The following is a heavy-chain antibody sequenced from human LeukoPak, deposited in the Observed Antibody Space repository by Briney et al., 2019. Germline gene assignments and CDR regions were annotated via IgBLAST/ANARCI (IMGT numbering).Heavy chain of an antibody. V-gene: IGHV6-1*01. J-gene: IGHJ4*02. CDR1: GDSVSSNSAT. CDR2: AYYRSNWDN. Sequence: SQTLSLTCAISGDSVSSNSATWNWIRQSPSRGLEWLGRAYYRSNWDNDYAVSVKSRITINPDTSKNQFSLQLKSVTPEDTAVYYCARNYYGSGSYYSHFDYWGRGTLVTVSS. D-gene: IGHD3-10*01. CDR3: ARNYYGSGSYYSHFDY.